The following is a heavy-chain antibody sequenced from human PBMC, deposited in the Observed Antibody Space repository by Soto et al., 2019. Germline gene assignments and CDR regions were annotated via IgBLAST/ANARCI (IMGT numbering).Heavy chain of an antibody. J-gene: IGHJ4*02. D-gene: IGHD3-9*01. Sequence: QVQLVQSGAEVKKPGASVKVSCKASGYTFTSYDINWVRQATGQGLEWMGWMNPNSGNTGYAQKFQGRVTMTRNTSISTAYMELSSLRSQDTAVDYCARVRDILTGYPSDYWGQGTLVTVSS. CDR3: ARVRDILTGYPSDY. CDR2: MNPNSGNT. CDR1: GYTFTSYD. V-gene: IGHV1-8*01.